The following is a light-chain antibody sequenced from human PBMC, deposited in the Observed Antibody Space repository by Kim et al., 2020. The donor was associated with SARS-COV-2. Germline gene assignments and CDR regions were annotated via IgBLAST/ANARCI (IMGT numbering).Light chain of an antibody. V-gene: IGKV3-15*01. CDR1: RSVSSN. Sequence: GSQGERATRSCRASRSVSSNIAWYQQKPGQAPRLLIYGAYTRATGISVRFSGSGSGAEFALTIRSLQSEEFAVYYCQQYNNWPQTFGQGTKVDIK. J-gene: IGKJ1*01. CDR3: QQYNNWPQT. CDR2: GAY.